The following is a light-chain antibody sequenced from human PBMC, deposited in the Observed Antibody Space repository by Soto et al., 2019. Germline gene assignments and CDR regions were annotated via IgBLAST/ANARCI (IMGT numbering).Light chain of an antibody. CDR2: GNS. J-gene: IGLJ2*01. Sequence: QFVLTQPPSVSGAPGQRVTISCTGSSSNIGAGFDVHWYHQIAGTAPKLLIYGNSNRPSGVPDRFSGSKSGTSASLAINGLQAEDEADYYCSSYTSSSTPVVFGGGTKLTVL. CDR3: SSYTSSSTPVV. V-gene: IGLV1-40*01. CDR1: SSNIGAGFD.